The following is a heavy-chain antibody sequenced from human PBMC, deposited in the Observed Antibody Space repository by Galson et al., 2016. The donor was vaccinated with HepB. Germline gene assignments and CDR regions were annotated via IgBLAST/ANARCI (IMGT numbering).Heavy chain of an antibody. V-gene: IGHV3-23*01. CDR3: AKHGYCSGDICYSVPDS. CDR2: ISGPGDFT. J-gene: IGHJ4*02. D-gene: IGHD2-15*01. CDR1: GFNFRSYA. Sequence: SLRLSCAASGFNFRSYAMTWVRQAPGKGLEWLSVISGPGDFTAYADSVKGRFTVSRDNSKNTLYLQMNNQGAEDTALYYCAKHGYCSGDICYSVPDSWGQGTRVTVSS.